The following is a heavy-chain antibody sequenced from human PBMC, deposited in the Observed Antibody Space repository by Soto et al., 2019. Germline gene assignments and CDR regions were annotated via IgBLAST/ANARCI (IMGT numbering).Heavy chain of an antibody. J-gene: IGHJ2*01. CDR1: GFTFSDYT. CDR2: IRCKTYGETA. V-gene: IGHV3-49*03. D-gene: IGHD6-25*01. Sequence: EVQLVDSGGGLVQPGRSLRLSCTASGFTFSDYTFNWYRQAPGKGLEWVGLIRCKTYGETAEYAASLKGRFTMSRDDSKNIAYLQMNSLETEDTAVYYCTGEAAPEWYFDLWGRGALVSVSS. CDR3: TGEAAPEWYFDL.